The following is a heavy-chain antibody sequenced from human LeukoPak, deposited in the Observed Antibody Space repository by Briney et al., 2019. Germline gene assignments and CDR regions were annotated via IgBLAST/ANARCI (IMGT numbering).Heavy chain of an antibody. V-gene: IGHV3-30*04. Sequence: GGSLRLSCAASGFTFSSYAMHWVRQAPGKGLEWVAVISYDGSNKYYADSVKGRFTISRDNSKNTLYLQMNSLRAEDTAVYYCAKDGRYYYDSSGYFGYWGQGTLVTVSS. CDR1: GFTFSSYA. CDR2: ISYDGSNK. CDR3: AKDGRYYYDSSGYFGY. D-gene: IGHD3-22*01. J-gene: IGHJ4*02.